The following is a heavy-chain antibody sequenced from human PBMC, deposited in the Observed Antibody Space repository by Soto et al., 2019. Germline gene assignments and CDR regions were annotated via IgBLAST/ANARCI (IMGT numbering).Heavy chain of an antibody. CDR1: GFTFSSYA. CDR2: ISYDGSNK. J-gene: IGHJ4*02. D-gene: IGHD1-1*01. CDR3: ARDWTRRVSGTLPGGY. Sequence: GGSLRLSCAASGFTFSSYAMHWVRQAPGKGLEWVAVISYDGSNKYYADSVKGRFTISRDNSKNTLYLQMNSLRAEDTAVYYCARDWTRRVSGTLPGGYWGQGTLVTVSS. V-gene: IGHV3-30-3*01.